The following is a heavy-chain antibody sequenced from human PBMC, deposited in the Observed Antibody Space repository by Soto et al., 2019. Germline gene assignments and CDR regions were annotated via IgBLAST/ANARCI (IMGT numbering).Heavy chain of an antibody. J-gene: IGHJ6*02. Sequence: GGSLRLSCAASGFTFSSYAMHWVRQAPGKGLECVAVISYDGNNKYYADSVKGRCTISRDNSKNTLYLQMNSLRTEDTAVYYCARRVYGMDVWGQGTTVNVSS. V-gene: IGHV3-30-3*01. CDR2: ISYDGNNK. CDR3: ARRVYGMDV. CDR1: GFTFSSYA.